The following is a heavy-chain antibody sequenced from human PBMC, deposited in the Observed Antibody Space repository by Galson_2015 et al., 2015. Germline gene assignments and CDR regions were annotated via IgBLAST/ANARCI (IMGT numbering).Heavy chain of an antibody. CDR2: ISGSGGST. D-gene: IGHD4-17*01. V-gene: IGHV3-23*01. CDR3: AKGEETTYWYFDL. CDR1: GFTFSSYA. J-gene: IGHJ2*01. Sequence: SLRLSCAASGFTFSSYAMTWVRQAPGKGLEWVSTISGSGGSTYYADSVKGRFTITRDNSRNTLYLQMNSLRAEDTAIYYCAKGEETTYWYFDLWGRGTLVTVSS.